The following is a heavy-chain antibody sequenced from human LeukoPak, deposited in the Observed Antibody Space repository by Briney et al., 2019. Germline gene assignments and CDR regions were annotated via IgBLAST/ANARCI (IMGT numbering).Heavy chain of an antibody. CDR3: ARAARTGNYYYYMDV. V-gene: IGHV4-4*07. Sequence: SETLSLTCSVSGGSISSYYWSWIRQPAGKGLEWIGRIYTSGSTNYNPSLKSRVTMSVDTSKNQFSLKLSSVTAADTAVYYCARAARTGNYYYYMDVWGKGTTVTISS. J-gene: IGHJ6*03. CDR1: GGSISSYY. CDR2: IYTSGST. D-gene: IGHD3-10*01.